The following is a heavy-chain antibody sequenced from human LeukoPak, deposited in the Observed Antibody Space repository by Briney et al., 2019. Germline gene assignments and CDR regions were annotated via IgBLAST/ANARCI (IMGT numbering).Heavy chain of an antibody. CDR1: GGTFSSYA. CDR2: IIPIFGTA. D-gene: IGHD3-10*01. V-gene: IGHV1-69*06. CDR3: ARSSDGSGSYYKDYYYYYMDV. J-gene: IGHJ6*03. Sequence: SVKVSCKASGGTFSSYAISWVRQAPGQGLEWMGGIIPIFGTANYAQKFQGRVTITADKSTSTAYMELSSLRSEDTAVYYCARSSDGSGSYYKDYYYYYMDVWGKGTTVTVSS.